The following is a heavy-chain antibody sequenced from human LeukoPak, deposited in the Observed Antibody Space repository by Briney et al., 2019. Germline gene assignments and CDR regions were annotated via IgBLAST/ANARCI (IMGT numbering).Heavy chain of an antibody. Sequence: GESLKISCKGSGYSFTTYWIAWVRQMPGKGLDWMGIIYPGDSDTRYSPSFQGQVTISADKSISTAYLQWSSLKASDTAMYYCARRHSSYREDWYFDLWGRGTLVTVSS. J-gene: IGHJ2*01. V-gene: IGHV5-51*01. CDR2: IYPGDSDT. D-gene: IGHD6-6*01. CDR3: ARRHSSYREDWYFDL. CDR1: GYSFTTYW.